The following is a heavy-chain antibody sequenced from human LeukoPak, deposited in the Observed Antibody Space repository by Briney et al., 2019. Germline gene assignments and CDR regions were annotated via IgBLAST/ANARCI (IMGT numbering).Heavy chain of an antibody. D-gene: IGHD3-10*01. Sequence: ASVKVSCKVSGYTLTELSMHWVRQAPGKGLEWMGGFDPEDGETIYAQKLQGRVTMTEDTSTDTAYMELSSLRSEDTAVYYCATVALFYGSGSHGLSFDYWGQGTLVTVSS. V-gene: IGHV1-24*01. CDR3: ATVALFYGSGSHGLSFDY. CDR2: FDPEDGET. J-gene: IGHJ4*02. CDR1: GYTLTELS.